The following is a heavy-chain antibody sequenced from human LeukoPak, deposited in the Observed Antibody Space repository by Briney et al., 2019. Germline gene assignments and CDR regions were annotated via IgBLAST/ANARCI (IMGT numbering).Heavy chain of an antibody. CDR2: ISYDGSNK. V-gene: IGHV3-30*03. J-gene: IGHJ4*02. Sequence: GGSLRLSCAASGFTFSSYGMHWVRQAPGKGLEWVAVISYDGSNKYYADSVKGRFTISRDNSKNTLYLQMNSLRAEDTAVYYCARAGGNAHLRFFDYWGQGTLVTVSS. CDR3: ARAGGNAHLRFFDY. CDR1: GFTFSSYG. D-gene: IGHD3-16*01.